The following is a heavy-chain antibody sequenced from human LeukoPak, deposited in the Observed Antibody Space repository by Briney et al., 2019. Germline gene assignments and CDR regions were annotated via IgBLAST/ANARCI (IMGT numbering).Heavy chain of an antibody. V-gene: IGHV4-34*01. CDR3: ARGFVSTTSYFDY. CDR2: INHSGST. Sequence: SETLSLTCAVYGGSFSGYYWSWIRQPPGKGLVWIGEINHSGSTNYNPSLKSRVTISVDTSKNQFSLKLSSVTAADTAVYYCARGFVSTTSYFDYWGQGTLVTVSS. CDR1: GGSFSGYY. J-gene: IGHJ4*02. D-gene: IGHD5/OR15-5a*01.